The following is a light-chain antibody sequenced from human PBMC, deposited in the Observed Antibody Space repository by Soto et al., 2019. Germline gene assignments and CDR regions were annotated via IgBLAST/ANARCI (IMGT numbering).Light chain of an antibody. Sequence: AIQMTQSPSSLSASVGDRVTITCRASKGIRNDLGWYQQKPGKAPKLLIYAASSLQSGVPSRISGSGSGTNFTLTISSLQPEDFATYYCLQDYNYPPTFGQGTKVETK. V-gene: IGKV1-6*01. CDR3: LQDYNYPPT. CDR2: AAS. J-gene: IGKJ1*01. CDR1: KGIRND.